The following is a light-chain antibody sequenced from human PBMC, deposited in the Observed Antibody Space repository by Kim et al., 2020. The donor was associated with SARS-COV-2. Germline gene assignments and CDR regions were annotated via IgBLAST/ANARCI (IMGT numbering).Light chain of an antibody. V-gene: IGLV3-19*01. CDR3: SCRDSSGWV. J-gene: IGLJ1*01. Sequence: SSELTQDPAVSVALGHTVRVTCQGDSLRNCYASWYQQKPGQAPVLVIYGKNNRPSGIPDRISGSNSGDTASLTITGAQAEDEAEYHCSCRDSSGWVFGAGTKVTVL. CDR2: GKN. CDR1: SLRNCY.